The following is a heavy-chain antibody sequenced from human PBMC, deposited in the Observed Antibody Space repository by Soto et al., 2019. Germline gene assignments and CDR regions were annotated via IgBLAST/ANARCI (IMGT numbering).Heavy chain of an antibody. Sequence: PSETLSLTCTVSGGSSSIYFWSWIRQPPGKGLEWIGYIYYSGSTNYNPSLKSRVTISVDTSKNQFSLKLSSVTAADTAVYYCARVKYNWNYEAPDAFDIWGQGTMVTVSS. D-gene: IGHD1-7*01. CDR1: GGSSSIYF. CDR3: ARVKYNWNYEAPDAFDI. CDR2: IYYSGST. J-gene: IGHJ3*02. V-gene: IGHV4-59*01.